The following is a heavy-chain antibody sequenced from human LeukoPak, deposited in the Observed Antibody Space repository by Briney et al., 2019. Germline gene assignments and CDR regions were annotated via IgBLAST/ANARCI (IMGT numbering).Heavy chain of an antibody. CDR1: GCTFSSYR. CDR2: ICGSSSYI. D-gene: IGHD3-22*01. J-gene: IGHJ4*02. CDR3: ARDLALVYYDSSGYSKQERYFDY. V-gene: IGHV3-21*01. Sequence: GGSLRLSCVASGCTFSSYRLNWVRQAPGKGLEWVSSICGSSSYIYYADSVPRRFTISRDNAKNSLSLQMNSLRAEDTAVYYCARDLALVYYDSSGYSKQERYFDYWGQGTLVTVSS.